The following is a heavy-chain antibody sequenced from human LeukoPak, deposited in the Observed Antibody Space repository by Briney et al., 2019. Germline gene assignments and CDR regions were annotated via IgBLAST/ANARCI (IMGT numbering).Heavy chain of an antibody. CDR2: ISSSSKTI. V-gene: IGHV3-48*01. CDR3: AKGVTTVRIYYHGMDV. CDR1: GFTFSSYS. D-gene: IGHD4-17*01. J-gene: IGHJ6*02. Sequence: GGSLRLSCAASGFTFSSYSMNWVRQAPGKGLEWVSYISSSSKTIYYADSVKGRFTISRDNAKNTLWLQMNSLRAEDTAVYYCAKGVTTVRIYYHGMDVWGQGTTVTVSS.